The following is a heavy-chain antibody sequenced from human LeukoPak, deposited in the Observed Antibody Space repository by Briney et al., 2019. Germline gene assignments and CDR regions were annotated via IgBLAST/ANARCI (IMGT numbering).Heavy chain of an antibody. CDR1: GGSISSSNW. V-gene: IGHV4-4*02. J-gene: IGHJ6*04. CDR3: ASQGDYYYYGMDV. Sequence: SGTLSLTCAVSGGSISSSNWWSWVRQPPGKGLEWIGEIYHSGSTNYNPPLKSRVTISVDKSKNQFSLKLSSVTAADTAVYYCASQGDYYYYGMDVWGKGTTVTVSS. CDR2: IYHSGST.